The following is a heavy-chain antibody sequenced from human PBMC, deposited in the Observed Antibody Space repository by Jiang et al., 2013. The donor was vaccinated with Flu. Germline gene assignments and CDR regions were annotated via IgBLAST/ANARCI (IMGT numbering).Heavy chain of an antibody. J-gene: IGHJ6*02. Sequence: DYAVSVKSRITINPDTSKNQFSLQLNSVTPEDTAVYYCARFGAIAAAGEYYYYGMDVWGQGTTVTVSS. D-gene: IGHD6-13*01. CDR3: ARFGAIAAAGEYYYYGMDV. V-gene: IGHV6-1*01.